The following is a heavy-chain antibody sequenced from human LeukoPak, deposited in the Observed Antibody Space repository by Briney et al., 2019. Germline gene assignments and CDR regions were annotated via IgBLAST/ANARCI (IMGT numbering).Heavy chain of an antibody. Sequence: GGSLRLSCAASGFTFSNYGMHWVRQTPGKGLEWVAVISYHGSNQYYIDSVKGRFTISRDNSKNTLYLQMNSLRAEDTAVYYYTKDGSNWQTSAVYLPGDYWGQGTLVSVSS. CDR3: TKDGSNWQTSAVYLPGDY. J-gene: IGHJ4*02. V-gene: IGHV3-30*18. CDR2: ISYHGSNQ. CDR1: GFTFSNYG. D-gene: IGHD6-13*01.